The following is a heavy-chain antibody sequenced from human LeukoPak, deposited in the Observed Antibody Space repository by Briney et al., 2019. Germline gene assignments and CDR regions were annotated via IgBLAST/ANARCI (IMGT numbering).Heavy chain of an antibody. D-gene: IGHD3-22*01. Sequence: GESLKISCKGSGYSFTSYWIGWVRQMPGKGLEWMGIIYPGDSDTRYSPSSQGQVTISADKSISTAYLQWSSLKASDTAMYYCARLIYYDSSGYYAAPGFDYWGQGTLVTVTS. V-gene: IGHV5-51*01. CDR1: GYSFTSYW. J-gene: IGHJ4*02. CDR2: IYPGDSDT. CDR3: ARLIYYDSSGYYAAPGFDY.